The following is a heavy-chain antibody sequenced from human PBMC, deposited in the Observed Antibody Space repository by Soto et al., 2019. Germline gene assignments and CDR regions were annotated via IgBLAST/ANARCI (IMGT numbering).Heavy chain of an antibody. CDR1: GYTLTELS. V-gene: IGHV1-24*01. CDR3: ANYYDSSGYPLGWFDP. D-gene: IGHD3-22*01. Sequence: ASVKVSCKVSGYTLTELSMHWVRQAPGKGLEWMGGFDPEDGETIYAQKFQGRVTMTEDTSTDTAYMELSSLRSEDTAVYYCANYYDSSGYPLGWFDPWGQGNLVTVSS. CDR2: FDPEDGET. J-gene: IGHJ5*02.